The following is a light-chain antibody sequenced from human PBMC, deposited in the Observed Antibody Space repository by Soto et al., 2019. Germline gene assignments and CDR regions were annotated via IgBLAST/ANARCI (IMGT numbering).Light chain of an antibody. J-gene: IGKJ1*01. CDR3: QQYESYSPWT. Sequence: DIHMTQSPSTLFGSVGDRVTITCRASQTISSWLAWYQQKPGKAPKLLIYYASTWESGVPSRLSGSGSGTEFTLTISSLQPDDFATYYCQQYESYSPWTFGQGTKVDIK. CDR2: YAS. V-gene: IGKV1-5*01. CDR1: QTISSW.